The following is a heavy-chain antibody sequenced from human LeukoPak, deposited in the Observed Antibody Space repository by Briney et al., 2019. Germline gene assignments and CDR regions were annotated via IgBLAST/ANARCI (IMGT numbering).Heavy chain of an antibody. CDR1: GDSISSYR. Sequence: PSETLSLTCTVSGDSISSYRWSWIRQPPGKGVEWVGYIYYSGSTNYSPSLKSRVTISVHPSKNQFSLKLNSVTAADTAVYFCARTLYSSGLYYFDYWGQGTLVTVSS. CDR3: ARTLYSSGLYYFDY. V-gene: IGHV4-59*01. CDR2: IYYSGST. D-gene: IGHD6-19*01. J-gene: IGHJ4*02.